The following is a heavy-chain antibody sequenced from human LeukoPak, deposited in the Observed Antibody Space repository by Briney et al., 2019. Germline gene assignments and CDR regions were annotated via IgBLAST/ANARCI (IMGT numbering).Heavy chain of an antibody. V-gene: IGHV1-24*01. Sequence: ASVKVSCKVSGYTLTELSMHWVRQAPGKGLEWMGGFDPEDGETIYAQKFQGRVTMTEDTSTDTAYMELSSLRSEDTAAYYCATLDLIAAAGTFDNWFDPWGQGTLVTVSS. J-gene: IGHJ5*02. CDR2: FDPEDGET. CDR3: ATLDLIAAAGTFDNWFDP. CDR1: GYTLTELS. D-gene: IGHD6-13*01.